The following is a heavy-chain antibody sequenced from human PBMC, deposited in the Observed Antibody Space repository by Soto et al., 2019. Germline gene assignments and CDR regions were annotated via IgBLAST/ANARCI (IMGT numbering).Heavy chain of an antibody. CDR2: MSGSGGTA. D-gene: IGHD3-3*01. V-gene: IGHV3-23*01. Sequence: EVQLLESGGGLVQPGGSLRLSCAASGFTFSSYAMSWVRQAPGKGLEWVSGMSGSGGTAYYRDSGKGRFTISRDNSKQTLYLQMISLRAEDTALYYCAKGSIFGVENIYDYWGQGTLVTVSS. CDR1: GFTFSSYA. J-gene: IGHJ4*02. CDR3: AKGSIFGVENIYDY.